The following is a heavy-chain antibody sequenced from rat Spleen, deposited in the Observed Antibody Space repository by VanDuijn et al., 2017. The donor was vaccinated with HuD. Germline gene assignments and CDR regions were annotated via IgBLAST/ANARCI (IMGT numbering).Heavy chain of an antibody. CDR1: GFTFNNYW. CDR3: ARTTYDYFDY. V-gene: IGHV5-31*01. CDR2: ITSGGSYT. J-gene: IGHJ2*01. Sequence: EVQLVESDGGLVQPGRSLKLSCVASGFTFNNYWMTWIRQAPGKGLEWIATITSGGSYTYYPDSVKGRFTISRDNAKSTLFLQMDSLRSEDTATYYCARTTYDYFDYWGQGVIVTVSS. D-gene: IGHD2-1*01.